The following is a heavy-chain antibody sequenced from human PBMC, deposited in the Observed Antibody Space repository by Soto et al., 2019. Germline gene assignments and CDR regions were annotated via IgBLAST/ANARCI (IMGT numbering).Heavy chain of an antibody. CDR1: GYNFTSYW. CDR3: ARPRGYSNSSALYYYYGMDV. Sequence: GESLKISCNGSGYNFTSYWISWVRQMPGKGLEWMGKIDPSDSYTNYRPSFQGHVTISADRSISTAYLQWSSLKASDTAMYYCARPRGYSNSSALYYYYGMDVWDQGTTVTVSS. CDR2: IDPSDSYT. V-gene: IGHV5-10-1*01. J-gene: IGHJ6*02. D-gene: IGHD6-6*01.